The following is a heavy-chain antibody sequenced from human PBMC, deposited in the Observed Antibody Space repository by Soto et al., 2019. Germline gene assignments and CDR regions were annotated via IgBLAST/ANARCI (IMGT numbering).Heavy chain of an antibody. J-gene: IGHJ5*02. CDR2: VYWSDEK. Sequence: SGPTLVNPTQTLTLTCTFSGFSLKSSGVGVAWIRQPPGKALEWLALVYWSDEKRYRPSLKNRLTITKDTAKNEVGLTMTNMDPLDTATCYCAHKEYYFSTGTYYYVRWFDPWGQGILVTVSS. CDR1: GFSLKSSGVG. V-gene: IGHV2-5*01. CDR3: AHKEYYFSTGTYYYVRWFDP. D-gene: IGHD3-10*01.